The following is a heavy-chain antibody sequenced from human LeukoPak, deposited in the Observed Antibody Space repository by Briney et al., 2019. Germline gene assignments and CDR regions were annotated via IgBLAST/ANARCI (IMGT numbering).Heavy chain of an antibody. J-gene: IGHJ6*02. CDR2: IIPILGIA. V-gene: IGHV1-69*04. CDR1: GGTFSSYA. D-gene: IGHD3-9*01. CDR3: ARIDYDILTGYPNYGMDV. Sequence: SVKVSCKASGGTFSSYAISWVRQAPGQGLEWMGRIIPILGIANYAQKFQGRVTITADKSTSTAYMELSSLRSEDTAVYYCARIDYDILTGYPNYGMDVWGQGTTVTVSS.